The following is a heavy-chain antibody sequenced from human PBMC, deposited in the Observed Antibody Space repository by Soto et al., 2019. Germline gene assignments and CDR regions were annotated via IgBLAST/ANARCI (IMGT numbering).Heavy chain of an antibody. CDR2: VFHGGAA. J-gene: IGHJ4*02. CDR1: GDSITSNDW. CDR3: ARNPFDY. Sequence: SETLCLTWAVSGDSITSNDWWSWVRQPPGKGLEWIGEVFHGGAANYNPSLKSRVTISLDKSNNQFSLTLTSVTAADTAIYYCARNPFDYWGLGALVTAPQ. V-gene: IGHV4-4*02.